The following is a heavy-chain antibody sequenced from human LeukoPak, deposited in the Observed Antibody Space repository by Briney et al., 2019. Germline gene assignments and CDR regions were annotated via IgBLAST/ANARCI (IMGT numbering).Heavy chain of an antibody. V-gene: IGHV4-39*02. J-gene: IGHJ4*02. D-gene: IGHD6-13*01. Sequence: PSETLSLTCTVSGGSISSRSYYWGWIRQPPGKGLEWIGSIFYSGSTYYNAPLKSRVTISVDTSKNQFSLKLTSVTAADTAVYYCARDLIVLPPNFIAIDYWGQGTLVTVSS. CDR2: IFYSGST. CDR1: GGSISSRSYY. CDR3: ARDLIVLPPNFIAIDY.